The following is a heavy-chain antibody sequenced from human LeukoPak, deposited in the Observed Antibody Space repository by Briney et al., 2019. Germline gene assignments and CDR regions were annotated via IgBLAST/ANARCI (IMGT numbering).Heavy chain of an antibody. CDR1: GGSISSGGHY. Sequence: SETLSLTCTVSGGSISSGGHYWSWIRQPAGKGLEYLGRIYSTGSTNYNPSLRSRVTISVDTSKNHFSLKLSSVTAADTAVYYCAKDMQEVLWLLYGGDAFDIWGQGTMVTVSS. V-gene: IGHV4-61*02. CDR3: AKDMQEVLWLLYGGDAFDI. J-gene: IGHJ3*02. D-gene: IGHD3-3*01. CDR2: IYSTGST.